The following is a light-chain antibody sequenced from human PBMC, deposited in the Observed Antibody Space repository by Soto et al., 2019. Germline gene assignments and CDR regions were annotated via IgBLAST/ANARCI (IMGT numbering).Light chain of an antibody. V-gene: IGLV1-44*01. Sequence: QSVLTQPPSASGTPGQRVTISCSGTSSNIGNRTVNWYQQLPGTAPKLLIYTNNQRPSGVPDRFSGSKSGTSASLAISGLQSEDEADYYCAAWDDSLKGWVFGGGTKLTVL. CDR2: TNN. J-gene: IGLJ3*02. CDR1: SSNIGNRT. CDR3: AAWDDSLKGWV.